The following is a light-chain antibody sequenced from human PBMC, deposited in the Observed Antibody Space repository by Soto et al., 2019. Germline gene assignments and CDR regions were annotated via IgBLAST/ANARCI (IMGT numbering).Light chain of an antibody. CDR3: AAWDDSLHGPEV. V-gene: IGLV1-44*01. J-gene: IGLJ2*01. Sequence: QSVLTQPPSASGTPGQRGTLSCSGSNSKIGSYTVNWYQQLPGTPPKLLIYSDNQRPSGVPDRFSGSKSGTSASLAISGLQSEDEADYYCAAWDDSLHGPEVFGGGTKLTVL. CDR2: SDN. CDR1: NSKIGSYT.